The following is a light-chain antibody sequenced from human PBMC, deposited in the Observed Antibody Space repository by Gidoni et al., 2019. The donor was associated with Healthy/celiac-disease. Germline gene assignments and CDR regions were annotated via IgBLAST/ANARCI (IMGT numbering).Light chain of an antibody. J-gene: IGLJ2*01. Sequence: SYKLTQPPSVSVSPGQTASITCSGDKLGDKYACWYQQKPGQSPVLVIYQDSKRPSGIPERFSGSNSGNTATLTISGPPAMDEADYYCLAWDSSTVVFGGGTKLTVL. CDR2: QDS. V-gene: IGLV3-1*01. CDR3: LAWDSSTVV. CDR1: KLGDKY.